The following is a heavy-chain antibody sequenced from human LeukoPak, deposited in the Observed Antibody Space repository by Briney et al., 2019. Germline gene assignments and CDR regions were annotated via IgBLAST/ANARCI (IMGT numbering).Heavy chain of an antibody. D-gene: IGHD3-3*01. CDR1: GYTFTSYA. Sequence: SVKVSCKASGYTFTSYAISWVRQAPGQGLEWMGGIIPIFGTANYAQKFQGRVTITADESTSTAYMELSSLRSEDTAVYYCARSSGTGLALDWAYYYYGMDVWGQGTTVTVSS. CDR2: IIPIFGTA. CDR3: ARSSGTGLALDWAYYYYGMDV. V-gene: IGHV1-69*13. J-gene: IGHJ6*02.